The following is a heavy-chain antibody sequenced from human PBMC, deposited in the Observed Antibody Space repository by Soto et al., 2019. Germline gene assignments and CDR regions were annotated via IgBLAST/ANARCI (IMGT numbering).Heavy chain of an antibody. J-gene: IGHJ4*02. CDR1: GGSFSGYY. V-gene: IGHV4-34*01. CDR2: INHSGSP. CDR3: ARWGRYCSGGSCYFANY. Sequence: PSETLSLTCAVYGGSFSGYYWSWIRQPPGTGLEWIGEINHSGSPNYNPSLKSRVTISVDTSKNQFSLKLSSVTAADTAVYYCARWGRYCSGGSCYFANYWGQGTLVTVSS. D-gene: IGHD2-15*01.